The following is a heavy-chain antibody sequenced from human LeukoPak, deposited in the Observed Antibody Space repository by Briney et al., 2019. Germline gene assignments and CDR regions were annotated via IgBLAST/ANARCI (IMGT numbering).Heavy chain of an antibody. J-gene: IGHJ5*02. CDR1: GGSFSGYY. CDR3: ARHERGHTIFGAVIWFDP. V-gene: IGHV4-34*01. D-gene: IGHD3-3*01. Sequence: PSETLSLTCAVYGGSFSGYYWSWIRQPPGKGLEWIGEINHSGSTNYNPSLKSRVTISVDTSRNQFSLKLSSVTAADTAVYYCARHERGHTIFGAVIWFDPWGQGTLVTVSS. CDR2: INHSGST.